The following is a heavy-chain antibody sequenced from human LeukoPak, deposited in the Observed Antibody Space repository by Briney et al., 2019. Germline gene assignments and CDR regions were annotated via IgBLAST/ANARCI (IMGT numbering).Heavy chain of an antibody. Sequence: SETLSLTCTVSGGSLSSYYWSWIRPPPGTGLEWIGYIYYSGSTNYNPSLKSRVTISVDTSKNQFSLKLSSVTAADTAVYYCARVAYCGGDCYEDAFDIWGQGTMVTVSS. V-gene: IGHV4-59*01. CDR3: ARVAYCGGDCYEDAFDI. J-gene: IGHJ3*02. CDR2: IYYSGST. D-gene: IGHD2-21*02. CDR1: GGSLSSYY.